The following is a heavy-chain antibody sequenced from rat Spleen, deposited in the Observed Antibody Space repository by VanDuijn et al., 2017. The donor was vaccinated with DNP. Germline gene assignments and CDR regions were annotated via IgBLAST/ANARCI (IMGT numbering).Heavy chain of an antibody. CDR3: ARQTWDGYYFDY. Sequence: QVQLEESGPDLMQPSETLSLTCTVSGFSLTSNGVGWVRQPPGKGLVWMGTIWAGGATDYNSGVQSRLIIRRDTSKSQVFLEVNSLQPEDTGTYYCARQTWDGYYFDYWGQGVMVTVSS. J-gene: IGHJ2*01. V-gene: IGHV2-72*01. CDR2: IWAGGAT. D-gene: IGHD5-1*01. CDR1: GFSLTSNG.